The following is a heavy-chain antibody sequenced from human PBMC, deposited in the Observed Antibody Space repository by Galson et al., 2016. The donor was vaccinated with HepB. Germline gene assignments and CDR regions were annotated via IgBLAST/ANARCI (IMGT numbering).Heavy chain of an antibody. CDR2: IDWDDDK. Sequence: PALVKPTQTLTLTCTFSGFSLSSRGMCMSWIRQPSGKGLEWFALIDWDDDKNYNPSLRTRLTISKDTSRNQVVLEVTNLDPVDTATYYCARMLRWDYYDNSAIPGVFDVWGQGTMVTVSS. CDR1: GFSLSSRGMC. CDR3: ARMLRWDYYDNSAIPGVFDV. J-gene: IGHJ3*01. V-gene: IGHV2-70*01. D-gene: IGHD3-22*01.